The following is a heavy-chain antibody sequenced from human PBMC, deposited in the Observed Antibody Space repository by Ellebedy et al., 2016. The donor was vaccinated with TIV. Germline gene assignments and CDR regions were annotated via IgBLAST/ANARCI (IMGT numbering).Heavy chain of an antibody. Sequence: PGGSLRLSCAASGFTFSNDWMSWVRQAPGKGLEWVGRIKSKTDGGTTDYAAPVKGRFTISRDDSKNTLYLQMNSLKTDDTAVYYCTTGIRITMVRGVRTDYWGQGTLVTVSS. CDR2: IKSKTDGGTT. V-gene: IGHV3-15*01. CDR3: TTGIRITMVRGVRTDY. D-gene: IGHD3-10*01. J-gene: IGHJ4*02. CDR1: GFTFSNDW.